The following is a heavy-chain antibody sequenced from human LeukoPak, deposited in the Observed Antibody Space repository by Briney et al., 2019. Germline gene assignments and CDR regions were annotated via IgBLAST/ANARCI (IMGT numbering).Heavy chain of an antibody. J-gene: IGHJ4*02. CDR2: INPSAGST. D-gene: IGHD3-3*01. V-gene: IGHV1-46*01. CDR3: AAPGASGFVGNFWSGHLDF. CDR1: GYTFTSHY. Sequence: ASVKVSGRASGYTFTSHYMHWVRQAPGQGLEWMGIINPSAGSTSYPQKFQGRITMTRDTSTSTVCMELSSLRSEDTAVYYCAAPGASGFVGNFWSGHLDFWGQGTLVTVSS.